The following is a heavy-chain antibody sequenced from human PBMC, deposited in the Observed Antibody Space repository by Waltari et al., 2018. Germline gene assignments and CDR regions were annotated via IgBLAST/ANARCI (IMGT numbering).Heavy chain of an antibody. CDR2: YDPEDGET. CDR3: ALDREYEGWFDP. V-gene: IGHV1-24*01. D-gene: IGHD6-6*01. CDR1: GQSLSESS. Sequence: QVQLVQSGAEVRKPGASVKVSCNVSGQSLSESSIHWVRQAPGKGPEWMGGYDPEDGETTDAQKLKGRLSMTEDTATAYMELTSLQSDDTAVYYCALDREYEGWFDPWGQGTLVTVSS. J-gene: IGHJ5*02.